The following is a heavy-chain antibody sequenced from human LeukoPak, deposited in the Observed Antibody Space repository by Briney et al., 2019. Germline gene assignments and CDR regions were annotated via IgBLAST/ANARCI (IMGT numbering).Heavy chain of an antibody. Sequence: GGSLRLSCAASVFSFSSHAMSWVRQAPGKGLEWVSGICGSGDSTYYADSAKGRITISRDNSKNTLYLQMNSLRADDTDVYYCAKDRYSSSWPFYNWFYPWGQGTLVAVSS. CDR2: ICGSGDST. V-gene: IGHV3-23*01. D-gene: IGHD6-13*01. J-gene: IGHJ5*02. CDR1: VFSFSSHA. CDR3: AKDRYSSSWPFYNWFYP.